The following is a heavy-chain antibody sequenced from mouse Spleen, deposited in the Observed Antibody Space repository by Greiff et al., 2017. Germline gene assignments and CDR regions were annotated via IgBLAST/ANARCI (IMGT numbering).Heavy chain of an antibody. V-gene: IGHV1-18*01. CDR1: GYTFTDYN. Sequence: EVKLQESGPELVKPGASVKIPCKASGYTFTDYNMDWVKQSHGKSLEWIGDINPNNGGTIYNQKFKGKATLTVDKSSSTAYMELRSLTSEDTAVYYCARKDYGRYYFDYWGQGTTLTVSS. D-gene: IGHD1-1*01. CDR2: INPNNGGT. J-gene: IGHJ2*01. CDR3: ARKDYGRYYFDY.